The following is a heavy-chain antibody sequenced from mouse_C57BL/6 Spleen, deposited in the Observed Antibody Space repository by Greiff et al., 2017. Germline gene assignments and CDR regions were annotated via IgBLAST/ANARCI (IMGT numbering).Heavy chain of an antibody. V-gene: IGHV1-69*01. J-gene: IGHJ1*03. CDR1: GYTFTSYW. CDR2: IDPSDSYT. Sequence: VQLQQPGAELVMPGASVKLSCKASGYTFTSYWMHWVKQRPGQGLEWIGEIDPSDSYTNYNQKFKGKSTLTVDKSSSTAYMQLSSLTSEDSAVYYCAIYYGSSYWYFDVWGTGTTVTVSS. D-gene: IGHD1-1*01. CDR3: AIYYGSSYWYFDV.